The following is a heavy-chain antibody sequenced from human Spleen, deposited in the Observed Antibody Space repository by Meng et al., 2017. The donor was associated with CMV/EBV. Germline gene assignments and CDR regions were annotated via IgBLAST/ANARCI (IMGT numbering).Heavy chain of an antibody. CDR1: GFSFSNTW. V-gene: IGHV3-15*01. D-gene: IGHD3-9*01. J-gene: IGHJ5*01. Sequence: LSCVASGFSFSNTWMNWVRQAAGKGLEWIGRIKSKGDGGTTDYAAPVKGRFAISRDDSKNTLYLQMNSLKTEDTAIYYCTTYFHPDSWGQGTLVTVSS. CDR3: TTYFHPDS. CDR2: IKSKGDGGTT.